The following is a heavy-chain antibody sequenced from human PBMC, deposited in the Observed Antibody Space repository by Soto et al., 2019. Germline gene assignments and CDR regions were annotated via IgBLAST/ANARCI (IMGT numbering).Heavy chain of an antibody. D-gene: IGHD4-17*01. CDR1: GFTFSSYS. CDR2: ISSSSSTI. J-gene: IGHJ6*03. Sequence: EVQLVESGGGLVQPGGSLRLSCAASGFTFSSYSMNWVRQAPGKGLEWVSYISSSSSTIYYADSVKGRFTISRDNVKNSLYLQMNSLRAEDTAVYFCAIRTYYYYYMDVWGKGTTVTVSS. CDR3: AIRTYYYYYMDV. V-gene: IGHV3-48*01.